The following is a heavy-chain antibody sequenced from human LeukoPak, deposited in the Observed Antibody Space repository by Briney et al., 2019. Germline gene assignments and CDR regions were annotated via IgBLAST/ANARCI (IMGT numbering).Heavy chain of an antibody. CDR1: GFSFNTYH. J-gene: IGHJ3*02. V-gene: IGHV3-48*02. Sequence: PGGSLRLSCAASGFSFNTYHMNWVRQAPGKGLEWVSSISPSSRLIYYADSVKGRFTISRDNAKNSLCLQMDSLRDEDTAFYYCVRGGPFDIWGQGTMVTVS. CDR3: VRGGPFDI. CDR2: ISPSSRLI.